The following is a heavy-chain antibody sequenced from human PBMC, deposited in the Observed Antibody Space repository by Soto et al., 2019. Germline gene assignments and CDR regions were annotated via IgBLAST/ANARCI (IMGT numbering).Heavy chain of an antibody. CDR3: ARDEDSGWNYFDY. CDR2: ISAYNGNI. J-gene: IGHJ4*02. V-gene: IGHV1-18*01. CDR1: GYTFSNYG. D-gene: IGHD6-19*01. Sequence: ASVKVSCKASGYTFSNYGINWVRQAPGQGLEWMGWISAYNGNINYAQKLQGRVTVTTDTSTSTTYMELRSLRSDDTAVYYCARDEDSGWNYFDYWGQGTLVTSPQ.